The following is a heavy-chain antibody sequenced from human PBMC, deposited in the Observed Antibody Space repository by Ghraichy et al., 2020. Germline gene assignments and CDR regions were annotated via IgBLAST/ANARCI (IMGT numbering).Heavy chain of an antibody. CDR1: GFTVSSNY. CDR2: IYSGGST. Sequence: LSLTCAASGFTVSSNYMSWVRQAPGKGLEWVSVIYSGGSTYYADSVKGRFTISRDNSKNTLYLQMNSLRAEDTAVYYCARDLSYYYGMDVWGQGTTVTVSS. J-gene: IGHJ6*02. CDR3: ARDLSYYYGMDV. V-gene: IGHV3-53*01.